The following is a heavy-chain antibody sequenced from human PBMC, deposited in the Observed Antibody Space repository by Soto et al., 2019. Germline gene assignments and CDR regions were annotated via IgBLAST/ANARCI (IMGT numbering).Heavy chain of an antibody. Sequence: GGSLRLSCAASGFNFSPYWMHWVRQTPGKGLEWVSVIYSGGSTYYADSVKGRFTISRDNSKNTLYLQMNSLRAEDTAVYYCARDSRGVTTFKDYWDQG. CDR3: ARDSRGVTTFKDY. V-gene: IGHV3-66*01. CDR2: IYSGGST. CDR1: GFNFSPYW. J-gene: IGHJ4*02. D-gene: IGHD4-17*01.